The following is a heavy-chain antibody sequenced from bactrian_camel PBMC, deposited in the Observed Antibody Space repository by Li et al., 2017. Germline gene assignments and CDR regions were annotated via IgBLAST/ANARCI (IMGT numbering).Heavy chain of an antibody. CDR2: ITSGPVT. CDR1: GFTSSTYV. Sequence: DVQLVESGGGLVQPGGSLRLSRAASGFTSSTYVMYWVRQAPGKGLEWVASITSGPVTYYADSVKGRFTISRDNAKNTLYLQLNSLKTEDTAMYYCAQENYGLPFYWGQGTQVTVS. CDR3: AQENYGLPFY. V-gene: IGHV3S40*01. D-gene: IGHD3*01. J-gene: IGHJ4*01.